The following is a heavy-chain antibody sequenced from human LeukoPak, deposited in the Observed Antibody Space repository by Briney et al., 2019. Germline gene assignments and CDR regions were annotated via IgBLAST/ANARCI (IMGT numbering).Heavy chain of an antibody. J-gene: IGHJ6*04. Sequence: GGALRLSCAASGFTFRSYWMSWVRQAPGKGLEWVSYISSSGSTIYYADSVKGRFTISRGNAKNSLYLQMNSLRAEDTAVYYCAELGITMIGGVWGKGTTVTISS. D-gene: IGHD3-10*02. CDR1: GFTFRSYW. V-gene: IGHV3-48*03. CDR3: AELGITMIGGV. CDR2: ISSSGSTI.